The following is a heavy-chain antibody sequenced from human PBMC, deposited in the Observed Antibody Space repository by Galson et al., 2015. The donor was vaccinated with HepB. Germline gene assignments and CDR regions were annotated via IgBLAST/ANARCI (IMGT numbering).Heavy chain of an antibody. J-gene: IGHJ4*02. D-gene: IGHD3-10*01. CDR1: KSTFTGYY. Sequence: SVKVSCKASKSTFTGYYIHWVRQAPGQGLEWMGWINPNSGGTNFAQKFQGWVTMTRDTSISTAYMELSGLKSDDTAVYFCARSVFAMNRFGELAPQTYFDSWGQGTLVTVSS. CDR2: INPNSGGT. CDR3: ARSVFAMNRFGELAPQTYFDS. V-gene: IGHV1-2*04.